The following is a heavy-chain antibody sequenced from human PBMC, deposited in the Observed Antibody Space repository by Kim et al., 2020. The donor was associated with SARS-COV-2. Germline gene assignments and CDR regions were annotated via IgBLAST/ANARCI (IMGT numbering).Heavy chain of an antibody. V-gene: IGHV1-8*01. J-gene: IGHJ3*02. CDR2: MNPNSGNT. CDR3: ASSLIGFGEPNDAFDI. D-gene: IGHD3-10*01. CDR1: GYTFTSYD. Sequence: ASVKVSCKASGYTFTSYDINWVRQATGQGLEWMGWMNPNSGNTGYAQKFQGRVTMTRNTSISTAYMELSSLRSEDTAVYYCASSLIGFGEPNDAFDIWGQGTMVTVSS.